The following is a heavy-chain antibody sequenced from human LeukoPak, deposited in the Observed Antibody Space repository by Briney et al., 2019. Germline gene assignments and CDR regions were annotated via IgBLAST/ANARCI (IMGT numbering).Heavy chain of an antibody. CDR2: ISRSSSTI. CDR3: ARDVTMIRGVIGDS. Sequence: GGSLRLSCAASGFTFSSYEMNWVRQAPGKGLEWVSYISRSSSTIYYADSVKGRFTISRDNAKNSLYLQMNSLRAEDTAVYYCARDVTMIRGVIGDSWGQGTLVTVSS. V-gene: IGHV3-48*01. J-gene: IGHJ4*02. CDR1: GFTFSSYE. D-gene: IGHD3-10*01.